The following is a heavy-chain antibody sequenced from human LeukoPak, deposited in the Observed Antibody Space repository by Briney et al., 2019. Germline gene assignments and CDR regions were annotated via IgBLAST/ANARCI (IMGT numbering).Heavy chain of an antibody. V-gene: IGHV1-2*02. CDR3: ARVGVVGATSYFDY. Sequence: ASVKVSCKASGYTFTSYYMHWVRQAPGQGRGWGGWINPNRGGTHYAQKFQGRDTMTRDTSNSTAYMDLSRLRSDDTDVYYCARVGVVGATSYFDYWGQGTLVTVSS. CDR2: INPNRGGT. J-gene: IGHJ4*02. CDR1: GYTFTSYY. D-gene: IGHD1-26*01.